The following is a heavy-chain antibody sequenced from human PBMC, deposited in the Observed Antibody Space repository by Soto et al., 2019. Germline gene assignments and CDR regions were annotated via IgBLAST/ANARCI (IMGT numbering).Heavy chain of an antibody. Sequence: GESLKISCNGSGYIFTSYWISWVRQMPGKGLEWMGRIDPSDSYTNYSPSFQGHVTISADKSISTAYLQWSSLKASDTAMYYCATARYGSGSYYNPSAYYYYGMDVWGQGTTVTVSS. CDR3: ATARYGSGSYYNPSAYYYYGMDV. CDR2: IDPSDSYT. V-gene: IGHV5-10-1*01. CDR1: GYIFTSYW. D-gene: IGHD3-10*01. J-gene: IGHJ6*02.